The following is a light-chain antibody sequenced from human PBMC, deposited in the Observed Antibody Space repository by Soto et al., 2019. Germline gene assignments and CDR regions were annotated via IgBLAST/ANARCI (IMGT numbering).Light chain of an antibody. J-gene: IGKJ2*01. CDR1: QSITRW. CDR2: DAS. Sequence: DIQMTQSPSTLSASVGDRVTITCRARQSITRWLAWYQQKPGKAPKLLIYDASTLESGVPSRFSGSESGTEFTLTISSLQPDDSAIYYCQHYYSYPYTFGQGTKVDIK. V-gene: IGKV1-5*01. CDR3: QHYYSYPYT.